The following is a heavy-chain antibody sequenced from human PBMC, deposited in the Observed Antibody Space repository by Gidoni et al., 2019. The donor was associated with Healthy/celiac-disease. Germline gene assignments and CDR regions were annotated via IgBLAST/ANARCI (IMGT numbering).Heavy chain of an antibody. J-gene: IGHJ4*02. Sequence: EVQLLESGGGLVQPGGSLRLSCAASGFTFSSYAMSGVRQAPGEGLEWVAAMTGSVGSTYYADSVKGRFTISRDNSKNTLYLQMNSLRAEDTAVYYCAKVARELLNPVDYWGQGSLVTVSS. V-gene: IGHV3-23*01. D-gene: IGHD3-10*01. CDR3: AKVARELLNPVDY. CDR1: GFTFSSYA. CDR2: MTGSVGST.